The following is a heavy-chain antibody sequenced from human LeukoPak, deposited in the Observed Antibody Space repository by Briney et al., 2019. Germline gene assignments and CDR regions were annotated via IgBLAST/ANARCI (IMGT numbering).Heavy chain of an antibody. V-gene: IGHV3-23*01. CDR1: GFTFSSYA. CDR2: ISGSGGST. CDR3: ATQNFDWLLDRFDY. J-gene: IGHJ4*02. Sequence: GGSLRLSCAASGFTFSSYAMSWVRQAPGKGLEWVSAISGSGGSTYYADSVKGRFTISRDNSKNSLYLQMNSLRAEDTAVYYCATQNFDWLLDRFDYWGQGTLVTVSS. D-gene: IGHD3-9*01.